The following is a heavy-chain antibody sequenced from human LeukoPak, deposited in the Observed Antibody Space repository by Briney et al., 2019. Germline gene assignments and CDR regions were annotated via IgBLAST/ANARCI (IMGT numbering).Heavy chain of an antibody. V-gene: IGHV2-5*01. CDR1: GFSLTTRGVG. D-gene: IGHD3-10*02. Sequence: SGPTLVNPTQTLTLTCTFSGFSLTTRGVGVGWIRQPPGKALEWLANIFWNDAQRYSPSLKSRLTITRDTSKNQVVLTMTNVDPVDTATYYCAHQTYVRSSWGKEYYMDVWGKGTTVTISS. J-gene: IGHJ6*03. CDR3: AHQTYVRSSWGKEYYMDV. CDR2: IFWNDAQ.